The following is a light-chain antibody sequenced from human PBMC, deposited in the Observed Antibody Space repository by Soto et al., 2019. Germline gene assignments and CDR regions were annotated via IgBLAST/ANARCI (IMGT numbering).Light chain of an antibody. V-gene: IGKV3-20*01. CDR1: QTVGSSF. CDR3: QQFET. Sequence: ENVLTQSPATLSLSPGERATLSCRASQTVGSSFLAWYQQKSGQAPRLLIYGASNRATGIPDRFSGSGSGAGFTLTINRLEPEDFAVYYCQQFETFGGGTKVEIK. CDR2: GAS. J-gene: IGKJ4*01.